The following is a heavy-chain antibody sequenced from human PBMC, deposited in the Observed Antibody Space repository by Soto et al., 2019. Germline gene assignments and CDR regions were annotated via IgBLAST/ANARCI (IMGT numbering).Heavy chain of an antibody. V-gene: IGHV4-31*03. CDR2: IYYSGST. CDR1: GGSISSGGYY. Sequence: QVQLQESGPGLVKPSQTLSLTCTVSGGSISSGGYYWSWIRQHPGKGLEWIGYIYYSGSTYHNPSLKSRVTISVDTSKNQFSLKLSSVTAADTAVYYCAKYYDSSGYKYRAGDYFDYWGQGTLVTVSS. D-gene: IGHD3-22*01. CDR3: AKYYDSSGYKYRAGDYFDY. J-gene: IGHJ4*02.